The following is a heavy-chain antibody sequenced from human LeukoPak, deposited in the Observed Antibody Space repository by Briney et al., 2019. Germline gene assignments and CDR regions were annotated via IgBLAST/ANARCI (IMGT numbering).Heavy chain of an antibody. V-gene: IGHV3-9*01. CDR2: ISWNSGSI. CDR3: AKDKSHYYDSSGYGERLFDY. D-gene: IGHD3-22*01. Sequence: PGRSLRLSCAASGFTFVDYAMHWVRPAPGKGLEWVSGISWNSGSIGYADSVKGRFIISRDNAKNSLYLQMNSLRAKDTALYYCAKDKSHYYDSSGYGERLFDYWGQGTLVTVSS. J-gene: IGHJ4*02. CDR1: GFTFVDYA.